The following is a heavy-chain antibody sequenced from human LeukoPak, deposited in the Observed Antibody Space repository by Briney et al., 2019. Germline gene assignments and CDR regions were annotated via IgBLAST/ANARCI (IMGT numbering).Heavy chain of an antibody. J-gene: IGHJ5*02. CDR1: GFTFSSYA. D-gene: IGHD3-10*01. CDR3: AKGYYASGSYGWFDP. Sequence: GGSLTLSCAASGFTFSSYAMIWVRQAPGKGLEWVSAISGTGDRTYHADSVKGRFTISRDNSKNTLYLHMNSLRAEDTAVYYCAKGYYASGSYGWFDPWGQGTLVTVSS. CDR2: ISGTGDRT. V-gene: IGHV3-23*01.